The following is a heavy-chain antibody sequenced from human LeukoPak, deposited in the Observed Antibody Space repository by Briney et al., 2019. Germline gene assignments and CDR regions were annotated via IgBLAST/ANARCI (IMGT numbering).Heavy chain of an antibody. Sequence: PSETLSLTCTVSGGSISSYYWSWLRQPPGKGLEWFGYIYYSGSTNYNPSLKSRVTISVDTSKNQFSLKLSSVTAADTAVYYCARDLAAAGTGWFDPWGQGTLVTVSS. CDR2: IYYSGST. D-gene: IGHD6-13*01. J-gene: IGHJ5*02. V-gene: IGHV4-59*01. CDR1: GGSISSYY. CDR3: ARDLAAAGTGWFDP.